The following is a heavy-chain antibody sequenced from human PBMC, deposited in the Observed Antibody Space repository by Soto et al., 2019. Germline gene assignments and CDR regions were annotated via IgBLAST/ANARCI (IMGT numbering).Heavy chain of an antibody. J-gene: IGHJ6*02. CDR2: IGESGTPT. Sequence: GGSLRLSCAASGFTFSSYAMKWFRQAPGKGLEWVSLIGESGTPTYYADSVKGRFTISRDNSGNTLFLEMYSLRAEDTAVYYCARYIPGVRYYGMDVWGQGTTVTGSS. CDR3: ARYIPGVRYYGMDV. V-gene: IGHV3-23*01. CDR1: GFTFSSYA. D-gene: IGHD2-2*01.